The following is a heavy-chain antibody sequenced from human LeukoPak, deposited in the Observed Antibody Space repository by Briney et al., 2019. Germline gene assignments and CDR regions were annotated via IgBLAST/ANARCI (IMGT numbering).Heavy chain of an antibody. J-gene: IGHJ5*02. D-gene: IGHD3-22*01. CDR2: IYTSGST. CDR3: ARDRYYYDSSGYWTRFDP. CDR1: GGSISSYY. Sequence: PSETLSLTCTVSGGSISSYYWSWIRQPAGKGLEWIGRIYTSGSTNYNPSLKSRVTMSVDTSKNQFSLKLSSVTAADTAVYYCARDRYYYDSSGYWTRFDPRGQGTLVTVSS. V-gene: IGHV4-4*07.